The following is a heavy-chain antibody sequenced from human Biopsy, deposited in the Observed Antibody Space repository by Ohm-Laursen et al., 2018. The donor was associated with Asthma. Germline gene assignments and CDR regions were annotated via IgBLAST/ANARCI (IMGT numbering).Heavy chain of an antibody. Sequence: TLSLTCAVSGGSISSGGFSWTWIRQPPGKGLEWIGYMYHSGRTYYNPSPKSRVTISADTSKNQFHLNLSSVTAADTAVYFCARAAITGIRGWFDPWGQGTQVTVSS. CDR3: ARAAITGIRGWFDP. CDR1: GGSISSGGFS. D-gene: IGHD1-20*01. V-gene: IGHV4-30-2*01. CDR2: MYHSGRT. J-gene: IGHJ5*02.